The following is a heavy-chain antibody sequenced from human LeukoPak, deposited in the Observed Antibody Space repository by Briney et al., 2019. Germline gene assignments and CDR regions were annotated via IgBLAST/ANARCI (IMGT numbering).Heavy chain of an antibody. J-gene: IGHJ4*02. V-gene: IGHV1-2*06. CDR3: ANSVIRGAPHS. CDR1: GNIFIDYY. Sequence: RASVKASCKASGNIFIDYYMHWVRQAPGQGLEWMGRINPNSGGTYYAQRFQGRVTMTRDTSISTAYMELSRLTSDDTAVYYCANSVIRGAPHSWGQGTLITVSS. D-gene: IGHD3-10*01. CDR2: INPNSGGT.